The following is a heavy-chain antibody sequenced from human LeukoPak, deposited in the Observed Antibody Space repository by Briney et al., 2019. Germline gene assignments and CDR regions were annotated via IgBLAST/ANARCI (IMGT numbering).Heavy chain of an antibody. V-gene: IGHV3-53*01. J-gene: IGHJ5*02. Sequence: GGSLRLSCAASGFTVSSNYMSWVRQAPGKGLEWASVIYSGGSTYYADSVKGRFTISRHNSKNTLYLQMNSLRAEDTAVYYCAKGSIAARRDWFDPWGQGTLVTVSS. CDR2: IYSGGST. CDR1: GFTVSSNY. CDR3: AKGSIAARRDWFDP. D-gene: IGHD6-6*01.